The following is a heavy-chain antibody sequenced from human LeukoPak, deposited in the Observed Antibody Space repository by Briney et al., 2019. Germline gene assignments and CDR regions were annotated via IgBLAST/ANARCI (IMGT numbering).Heavy chain of an antibody. Sequence: PGGSLRLSCAASGFTVSSTYLTWVRQAPGKGLEWLSVIYSGGYTYYADSVKGRFFISRDISENMVYLQMNSLSVEDTAVYFCARGRPAHYFDSWGPGNLVTVS. J-gene: IGHJ4*02. V-gene: IGHV3-66*01. CDR2: IYSGGYT. CDR1: GFTVSSTY. CDR3: ARGRPAHYFDS. D-gene: IGHD6-6*01.